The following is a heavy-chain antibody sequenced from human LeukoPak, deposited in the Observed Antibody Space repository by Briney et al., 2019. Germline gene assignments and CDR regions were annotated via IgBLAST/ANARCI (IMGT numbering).Heavy chain of an antibody. J-gene: IGHJ4*02. V-gene: IGHV3-21*01. CDR3: ARDNYFDSSGYYGY. Sequence: GGSLRLSCAASGFTFSSYSMNWVRQAPGKGLEWVSSISSSSNYIYYADSVKGRFTISRDNAKNSLYLQMNSLRADDTAEYYCARDNYFDSSGYYGYWGQGTLVTVSS. CDR1: GFTFSSYS. CDR2: ISSSSNYI. D-gene: IGHD3-22*01.